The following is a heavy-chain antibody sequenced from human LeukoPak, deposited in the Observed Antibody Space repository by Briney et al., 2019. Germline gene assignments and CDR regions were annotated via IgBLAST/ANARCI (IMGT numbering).Heavy chain of an antibody. V-gene: IGHV3-33*01. CDR2: IWYDGSNK. CDR3: ARVGMTTVTTRVGGVDY. D-gene: IGHD4-17*01. J-gene: IGHJ4*02. Sequence: PGGSLRLSCAASGFTFSSYGMHWVRQAPGKGLEWVAVIWYDGSNKYYADSVKGRFTISRDNSKNTLYLQMNSLRAEDTAVYYCARVGMTTVTTRVGGVDYWGQGTLVTVSS. CDR1: GFTFSSYG.